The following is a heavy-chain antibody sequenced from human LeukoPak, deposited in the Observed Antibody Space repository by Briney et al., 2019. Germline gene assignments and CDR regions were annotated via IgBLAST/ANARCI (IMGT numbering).Heavy chain of an antibody. CDR3: AKKVRGPSHPLDF. D-gene: IGHD5-12*01. V-gene: IGHV1-2*02. J-gene: IGHJ4*02. CDR2: INPEKRDT. CDR1: GYTFTGYA. Sequence: ASVKVSCKASGYTFTGYAIHWVRQAPGQGLEWMGWINPEKRDTGYAHKFQGRVTMTSDTSISTAYMELSSLRSDDTAVYYCAKKVRGPSHPLDFWGQGTLVTVSS.